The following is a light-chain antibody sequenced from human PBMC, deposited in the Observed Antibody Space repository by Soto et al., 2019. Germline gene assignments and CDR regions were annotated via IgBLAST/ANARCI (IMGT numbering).Light chain of an antibody. CDR1: QNVSSY. CDR2: DAS. J-gene: IGKJ1*01. Sequence: EIVLTQSPATLSLSPGERATLSCRASQNVSSYLAWYQQKPGQAPRLLIYDASNRATGTPARFSGSGSGTDFTLTISSLEPEDFAVYYCQQRSNWPPWWTFGQGTK. V-gene: IGKV3-11*01. CDR3: QQRSNWPPWWT.